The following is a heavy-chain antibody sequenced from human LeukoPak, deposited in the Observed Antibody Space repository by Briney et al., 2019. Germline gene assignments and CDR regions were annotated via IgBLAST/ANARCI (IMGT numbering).Heavy chain of an antibody. CDR3: ARGTLDYDVVTGIHYYYMDV. D-gene: IGHD3-9*01. CDR1: GYPFTSYE. J-gene: IGHJ6*03. Sequence: AASVKVSCKASGYPFTSYEINWVRQATGEGLEWMGWMKPDSGNSAYAQKFRGRVTLSSNSSINTAYMEVSSLGSDDTAVYFCARGTLDYDVVTGIHYYYMDVWGTGTTVTVSS. CDR2: MKPDSGNS. V-gene: IGHV1-8*01.